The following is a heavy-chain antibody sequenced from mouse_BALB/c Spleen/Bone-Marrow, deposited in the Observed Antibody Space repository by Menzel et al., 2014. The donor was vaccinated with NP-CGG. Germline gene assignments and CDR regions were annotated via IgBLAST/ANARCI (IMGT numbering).Heavy chain of an antibody. CDR2: IDPANGNT. CDR1: GFNIKDTY. V-gene: IGHV14-3*02. Sequence: VQLQQSGAELVKPGASVKLSCTASGFNIKDTYMHWVKQRPEQVLEWIGRIDPANGNTKYDPKFQGKATITADTSSNTAYLQLSSLTSEDTAVYYCASYYCGSSLFAYWGQGTLVTVSA. D-gene: IGHD1-1*01. J-gene: IGHJ3*01. CDR3: ASYYCGSSLFAY.